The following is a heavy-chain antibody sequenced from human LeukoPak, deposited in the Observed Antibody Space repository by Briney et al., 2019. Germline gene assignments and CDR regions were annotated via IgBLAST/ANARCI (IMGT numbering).Heavy chain of an antibody. Sequence: GESLKISCKGSGFSFTSYWIAWVRQMPGKGLECMGIIYPTDSETRYSPPFQDQVTISAGKSISTAYLQWNSLKASDTALYYCARHGGYSTGWYFNPVDYWGQGTLVTVSS. V-gene: IGHV5-51*01. D-gene: IGHD6-19*01. J-gene: IGHJ4*02. CDR3: ARHGGYSTGWYFNPVDY. CDR1: GFSFTSYW. CDR2: IYPTDSET.